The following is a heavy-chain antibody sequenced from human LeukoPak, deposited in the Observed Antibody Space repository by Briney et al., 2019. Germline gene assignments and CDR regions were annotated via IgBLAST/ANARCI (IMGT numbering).Heavy chain of an antibody. CDR1: GYTLTELS. CDR3: ATVSEYSSSSTQFDP. Sequence: ASVKVSCKVSGYTLTELSMHWVRQAPGKGLEWMGGFDPEDGETIYAQKFQGRVTMTEDTSTDTAYMELSSLRSEDTAVYYCATVSEYSSSSTQFDPWGQGTLVTVSS. V-gene: IGHV1-24*01. J-gene: IGHJ5*02. D-gene: IGHD6-6*01. CDR2: FDPEDGET.